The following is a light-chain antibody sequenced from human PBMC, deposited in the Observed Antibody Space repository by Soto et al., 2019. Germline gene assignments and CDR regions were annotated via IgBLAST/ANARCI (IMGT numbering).Light chain of an antibody. CDR2: DAS. CDR1: QSVSNS. J-gene: IGKJ1*01. Sequence: DIVLTQSPATLSLSPGERATLSCRASQSVSNSLAWYQQKPGQPPRLLIYDASNRATGIPARFSGSGSGTDFTLTISRLEPEDYAVYYCQQYGHSLWTFGQGTKVEIK. CDR3: QQYGHSLWT. V-gene: IGKV3-11*01.